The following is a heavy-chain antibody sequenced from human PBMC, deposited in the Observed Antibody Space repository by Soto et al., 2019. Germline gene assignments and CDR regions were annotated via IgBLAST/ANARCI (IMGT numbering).Heavy chain of an antibody. V-gene: IGHV3-23*01. D-gene: IGHD6-13*01. CDR2: ISGSGGST. J-gene: IGHJ4*02. CDR3: ANAIWAAAGKGGRY. CDR1: GFTFSSYA. Sequence: PGGSLRLSCAASGFTFSSYAMSWVRQAPGKGLEWVSAISGSGGSTYYADSVKGRFTISRGNSKNTLYLQMNSLRAEDTAVYYCANAIWAAAGKGGRYRGQGTLVTVSS.